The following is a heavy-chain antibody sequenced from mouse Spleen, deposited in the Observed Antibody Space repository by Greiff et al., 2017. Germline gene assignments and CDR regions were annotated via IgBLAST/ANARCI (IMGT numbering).Heavy chain of an antibody. Sequence: EVHLVESGPGLVKPSQSLSLTCSVTGYSITSGYYWNWIRQFPGNKLEWMGYISYDGSNNYNPSLKNRISITRDTSKNQFFLKLNSVTTEDTATYYCARTTGTEAYWGQGTLVTVSA. CDR2: ISYDGSN. D-gene: IGHD4-1*01. CDR3: ARTTGTEAY. CDR1: GYSITSGYY. V-gene: IGHV3-6*01. J-gene: IGHJ3*01.